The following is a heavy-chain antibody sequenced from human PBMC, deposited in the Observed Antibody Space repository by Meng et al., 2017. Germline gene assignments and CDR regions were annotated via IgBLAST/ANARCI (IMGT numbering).Heavy chain of an antibody. D-gene: IGHD3-22*01. CDR2: INHSGST. CDR3: ARGLPPYYDSMRGNFDY. V-gene: IGHV4-34*01. Sequence: SETLSLTCAVYGGSFSGYYWSWIRQPPGKGLEGIGEINHSGSTNYNPSLKSRVTISVDTSKNQFSLKLSSVTAADTAVYYCARGLPPYYDSMRGNFDYWGQGTLVTVSS. J-gene: IGHJ4*02. CDR1: GGSFSGYY.